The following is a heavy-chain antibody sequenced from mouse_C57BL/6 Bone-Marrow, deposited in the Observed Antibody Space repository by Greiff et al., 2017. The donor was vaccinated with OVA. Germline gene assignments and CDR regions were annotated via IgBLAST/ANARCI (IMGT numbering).Heavy chain of an antibody. CDR1: GFTFSSYA. CDR2: ISDGGSYT. D-gene: IGHD1-1*01. Sequence: EVTLVESGGGLVQPGGSLKLSCAASGFTFSSYAMSWVRQTPDTRLEWVATISDGGSYTYYPDTVKGRFTISSDNAKNNLYLQMSHLKSEDTAMYYCARAYYYGSSPSAYWGQGTLVTVSA. V-gene: IGHV5-4*03. CDR3: ARAYYYGSSPSAY. J-gene: IGHJ3*01.